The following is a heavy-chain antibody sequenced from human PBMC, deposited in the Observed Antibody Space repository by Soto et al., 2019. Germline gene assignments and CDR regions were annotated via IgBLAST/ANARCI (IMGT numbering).Heavy chain of an antibody. CDR1: GVPISSTSYF. Sequence: QVQLQESGPRLVKPSETVSLTCSVSGVPISSTSYFWAWIRQPPGKGLEWIGSTYLDGSISYNPSLESRLTISVDTSKNHFSLTMTSVTASDTALYNCARRGYAFDVWGQGTTVKVSS. V-gene: IGHV4-39*01. J-gene: IGHJ6*01. CDR3: ARRGYAFDV. D-gene: IGHD2-8*01. CDR2: TYLDGSI.